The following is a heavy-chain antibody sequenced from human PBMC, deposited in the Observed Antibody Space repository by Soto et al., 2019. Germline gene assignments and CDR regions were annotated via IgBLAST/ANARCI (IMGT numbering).Heavy chain of an antibody. CDR3: ARDLELQGYRDWLPLSNYFDY. D-gene: IGHD3-9*01. J-gene: IGHJ4*02. CDR1: GYTFTSYG. Sequence: ASVKVSCKASGYTFTSYGISWVRQAPGQRLEWMGWISAYNGNTNYAQKLQGRVTMTTDTSTSTAYMELRSLRSDDTAVYYCARDLELQGYRDWLPLSNYFDYWGQGTLVTVSS. CDR2: ISAYNGNT. V-gene: IGHV1-18*01.